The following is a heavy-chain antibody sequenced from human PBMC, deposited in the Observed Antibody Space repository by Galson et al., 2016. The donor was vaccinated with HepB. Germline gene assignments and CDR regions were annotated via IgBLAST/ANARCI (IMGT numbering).Heavy chain of an antibody. J-gene: IGHJ4*02. Sequence: SLRLSCAASGFTFKTYVMHWVRQAPGRGLEWVAAISHDGNKKYFADSVKGRFTVSRDNSMNPLFLPMSSLRLDDTAVYYCARGDPWYSSGWGPDHSGQGTLVSVSS. CDR2: ISHDGNKK. V-gene: IGHV3-33*01. D-gene: IGHD6-19*01. CDR3: ARGDPWYSSGWGPDH. CDR1: GFTFKTYV.